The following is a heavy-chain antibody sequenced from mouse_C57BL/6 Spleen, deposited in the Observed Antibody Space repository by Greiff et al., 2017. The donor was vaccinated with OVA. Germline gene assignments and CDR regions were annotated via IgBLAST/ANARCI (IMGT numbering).Heavy chain of an antibody. CDR2: IYPGDGDT. CDR1: GYAFSSSW. Sequence: VQLQQSGPELVKPGASVKISCKASGYAFSSSWMNWVKQRPGKGLEWIGRIYPGDGDTNYNGKFKGKATLTADKSSSTAYMQLSSLTSEDSAVYFCARGYYGNPAWFAYWGQGTLVTVSA. CDR3: ARGYYGNPAWFAY. V-gene: IGHV1-82*01. D-gene: IGHD2-1*01. J-gene: IGHJ3*01.